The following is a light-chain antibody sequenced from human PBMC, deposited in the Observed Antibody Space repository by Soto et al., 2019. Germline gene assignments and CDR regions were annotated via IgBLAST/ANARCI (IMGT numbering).Light chain of an antibody. CDR3: SSYRSGSTYV. V-gene: IGLV2-14*01. Sequence: QSVLTQPASVSGSPGQSITISCTGTSSDIGDYNYVSWYQQHPGKAPKLMIYDVSNRPSGVSNRFSGSKSGNTASLTISGLQAEDEADYYCSSYRSGSTYVFGTGTRSPS. CDR1: SSDIGDYNY. CDR2: DVS. J-gene: IGLJ1*01.